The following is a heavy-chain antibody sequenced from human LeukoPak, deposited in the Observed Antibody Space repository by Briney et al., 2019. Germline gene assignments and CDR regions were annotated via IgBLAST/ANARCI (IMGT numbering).Heavy chain of an antibody. CDR3: GRDGTNYDYVWGSYFGY. J-gene: IGHJ4*02. V-gene: IGHV1-18*01. Sequence: VASVKVSCKASGYTFTSYGISWVRQAPGQGLEWMGWISAYNGNTNYAQKLQGRVTMTTDTSTSTAYMELRSLRSDDTAVYYCGRDGTNYDYVWGSYFGYWGQGTLVTVSS. D-gene: IGHD3-16*01. CDR2: ISAYNGNT. CDR1: GYTFTSYG.